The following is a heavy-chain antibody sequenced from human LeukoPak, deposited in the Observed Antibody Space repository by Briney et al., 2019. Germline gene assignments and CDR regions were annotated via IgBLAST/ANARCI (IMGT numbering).Heavy chain of an antibody. CDR1: GYTFTGYY. CDR2: INPNSGGT. CDR3: AREFGAAAAGGRQDYYYYGMDV. Sequence: GAPVKVSCKASGYTFTGYYMHWVRQAPGQGLEWMGWINPNSGGTNYAQKFQGRVTMTRDTSISTAYMELSRLRSDDTAVYYCAREFGAAAAGGRQDYYYYGMDVWGQGTTVTVSS. J-gene: IGHJ6*02. V-gene: IGHV1-2*02. D-gene: IGHD6-13*01.